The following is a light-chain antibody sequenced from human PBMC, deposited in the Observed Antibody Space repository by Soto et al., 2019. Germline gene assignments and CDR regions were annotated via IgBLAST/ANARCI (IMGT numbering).Light chain of an antibody. V-gene: IGKV3-15*01. CDR3: QQHGNLPYT. CDR1: QSVGNN. Sequence: EIVVTQSPATLSVSPGERATLSCRASQSVGNNFAWYQQKPGQAPRLLIFATSTRATGVPARFSGSGSGTEFTLTISSLQSEDFAVYYCQQHGNLPYTFGQGTKLEIK. J-gene: IGKJ2*01. CDR2: ATS.